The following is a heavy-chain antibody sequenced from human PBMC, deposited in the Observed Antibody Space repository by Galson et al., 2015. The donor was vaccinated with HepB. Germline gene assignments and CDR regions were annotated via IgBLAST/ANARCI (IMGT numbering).Heavy chain of an antibody. CDR2: ISGSGGST. J-gene: IGHJ6*02. CDR3: AKDPHIVVVPAARRGYYYYGMDV. V-gene: IGHV3-23*01. D-gene: IGHD2-2*01. CDR1: GFTFSSYA. Sequence: SLRLSCAASGFTFSSYAMSWVRQAPGKGLEWVSAISGSGGSTYYADSVKGRFTISRDNPKNTLYLQMNSLRAEDTAVYYCAKDPHIVVVPAARRGYYYYGMDVWGQGTTVTVSS.